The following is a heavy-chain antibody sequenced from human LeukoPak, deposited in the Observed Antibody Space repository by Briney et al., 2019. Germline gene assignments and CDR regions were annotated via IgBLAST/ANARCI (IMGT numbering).Heavy chain of an antibody. CDR1: GYTFTGYY. D-gene: IGHD3-3*01. J-gene: IGHJ4*02. CDR2: INPDSGGT. CDR3: ASWGGEAKHGLWSGPFDY. Sequence: ASVKVSCKASGYTFTGYYTHWMRQAPGQGLDWMGWINPDSGGTNYAQKFQGRVTMTRDTSISTAYMELSSLRSEDTAMYYCASWGGEAKHGLWSGPFDYWGQGTLVIVSS. V-gene: IGHV1-2*02.